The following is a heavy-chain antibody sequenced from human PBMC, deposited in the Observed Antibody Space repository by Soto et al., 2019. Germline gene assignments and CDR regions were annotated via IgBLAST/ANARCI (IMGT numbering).Heavy chain of an antibody. Sequence: SVKVSCKASGFTFTSSAMQWVRQARGQRLEWIGWIVVGSGNTNYAQKFQERVTITRDMSTSTAYMELSSLRSEDTAVYYCAVGMNDCWRSYYMDFWGKGTTVTVSS. CDR3: AVGMNDCWRSYYMDF. CDR1: GFTFTSSA. V-gene: IGHV1-58*02. J-gene: IGHJ6*03. D-gene: IGHD3-3*01. CDR2: IVVGSGNT.